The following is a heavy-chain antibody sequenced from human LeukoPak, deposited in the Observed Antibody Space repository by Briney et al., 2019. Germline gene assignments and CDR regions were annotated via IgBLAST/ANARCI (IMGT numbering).Heavy chain of an antibody. J-gene: IGHJ4*02. V-gene: IGHV3-23*01. CDR3: ARDWGY. Sequence: PGGSLRLSCAAPGFTFSNYAMNWVRQAPGKGLELVSGISGSGDSTFYADSVKGRFTISRDNSKNTLYLQMDSLRVEDTAVYYCARDWGYWGQGTLVTVSS. CDR1: GFTFSNYA. D-gene: IGHD3-16*01. CDR2: ISGSGDST.